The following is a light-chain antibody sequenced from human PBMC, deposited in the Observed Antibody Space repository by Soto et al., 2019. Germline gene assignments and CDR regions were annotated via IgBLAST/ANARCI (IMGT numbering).Light chain of an antibody. CDR3: QQYKSYWT. V-gene: IGKV1-5*01. CDR2: DAS. CDR1: QDINNF. J-gene: IGKJ1*01. Sequence: DIQMTQSPSSLSASVGDRVTITCQASQDINNFLNWYQQKPGKAPKLLISDASSLETGVPSRFSGSGSGTEFTLTINSLQPDDFATYYCQQYKSYWTFGQGTKVDIK.